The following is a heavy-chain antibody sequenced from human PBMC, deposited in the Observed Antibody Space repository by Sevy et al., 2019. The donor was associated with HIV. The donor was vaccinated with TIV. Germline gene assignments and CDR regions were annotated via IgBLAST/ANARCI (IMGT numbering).Heavy chain of an antibody. Sequence: SETLSLTCTVSGGSISSYYWSWIRQPPGKGLEWIGYIYYSGSTNYNPSFKSRVTISVETAKNQFSLKLSSVTAADTAVYYCARVYYDYVGGNPWGYYYYYMDVWGKGTTVTVSS. D-gene: IGHD3-16*01. CDR3: ARVYYDYVGGNPWGYYYYYMDV. CDR1: GGSISSYY. J-gene: IGHJ6*03. V-gene: IGHV4-59*01. CDR2: IYYSGST.